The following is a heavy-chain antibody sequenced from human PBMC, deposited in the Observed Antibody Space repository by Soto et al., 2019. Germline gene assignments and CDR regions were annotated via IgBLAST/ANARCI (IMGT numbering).Heavy chain of an antibody. V-gene: IGHV3-23*01. CDR1: GFTFSSYA. D-gene: IGHD3-22*01. Sequence: EVQVLESGGGLVQPGGSLRLYCAASGFTFSSYAMSWVRQAPGKGLEWVSAISGSGSSTYYADSVKGRFTISRDNSKTKLYLQMNSLGAEDTAVYYCEKDKWLLTFEPWGKGTLVTVSS. CDR2: ISGSGSST. J-gene: IGHJ5*02. CDR3: EKDKWLLTFEP.